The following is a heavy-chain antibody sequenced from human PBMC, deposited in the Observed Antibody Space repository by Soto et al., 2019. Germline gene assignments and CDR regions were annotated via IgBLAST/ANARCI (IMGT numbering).Heavy chain of an antibody. CDR2: IYHSGST. V-gene: IGHV4-4*02. J-gene: IGHJ6*02. D-gene: IGHD6-13*01. Sequence: SDTLSLTFAVSGGSISSINWWSWVRQPPGNGLEWVWEIYHSGSTNYNPSLKSRVTISVHKSNNQFPLKLSSVNAADTAVYYCARVNFGQIAAAGTSPYYGMDXWGQGTTVTVS. CDR1: GGSISSINW. CDR3: ARVNFGQIAAAGTSPYYGMDX.